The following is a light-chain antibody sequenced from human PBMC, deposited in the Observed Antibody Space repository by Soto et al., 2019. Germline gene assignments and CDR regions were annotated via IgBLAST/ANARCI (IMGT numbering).Light chain of an antibody. Sequence: QPVLTQPASVSGSPGQSITISCTGTSSDVGGFYYVSWYQLHPGKAPELIIYDVNNRPSGVSNRFSGSKSGNTASLTISGLQAEDEADYYCISYTIISTWVFGGGTKLTVL. CDR2: DVN. CDR3: ISYTIISTWV. V-gene: IGLV2-14*03. CDR1: SSDVGGFYY. J-gene: IGLJ3*02.